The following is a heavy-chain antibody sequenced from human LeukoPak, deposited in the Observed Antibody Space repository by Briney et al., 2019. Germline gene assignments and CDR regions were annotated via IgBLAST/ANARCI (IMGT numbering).Heavy chain of an antibody. CDR3: AKERFSTPSAIEFDY. CDR2: INGGGGTT. CDR1: GFTFINYA. Sequence: GGSLRLSCAAPGFTFINYAMSWVRETPGKGLGWVSGINGGGGTTYYSDSVKGRFTISRDNSKNTLYLQMDSLRDQDTAIYYCAKERFSTPSAIEFDYWGRGTLVTVSS. J-gene: IGHJ4*02. D-gene: IGHD2-15*01. V-gene: IGHV3-23*01.